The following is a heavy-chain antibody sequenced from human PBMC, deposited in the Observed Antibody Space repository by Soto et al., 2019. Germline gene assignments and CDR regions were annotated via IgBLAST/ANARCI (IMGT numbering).Heavy chain of an antibody. CDR2: SNSDGSST. D-gene: IGHD3-10*01. CDR1: GFTFSNYW. CDR3: AGYSAMVWEEYDFDM. Sequence: EVQLVESGGGLVQPGGSLRLSCAASGFTFSNYWMDWVRQAPGKGLEWVSRSNSDGSSTSYADSVKGRFTISSDNAKNTLHRQMNSLRAETTDLHYCAGYSAMVWEEYDFDMWGHGTMVTVSS. J-gene: IGHJ3*02. V-gene: IGHV3-74*01.